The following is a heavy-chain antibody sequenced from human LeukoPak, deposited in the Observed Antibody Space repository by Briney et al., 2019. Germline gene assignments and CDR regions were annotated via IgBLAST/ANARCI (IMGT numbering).Heavy chain of an antibody. Sequence: GGSLRLSCAASGITFSSYGMSWVRQAPGKGLEWVSSISSTGGTTYYADSVKGRFTISRDNSKNTLYLQMNSLRAEDTAIYYCAKNGDRGAYCTGGTCYPYFYYYMDVWGEGTTVTI. CDR3: AKNGDRGAYCTGGTCYPYFYYYMDV. V-gene: IGHV3-23*01. CDR1: GITFSSYG. CDR2: ISSTGGTT. J-gene: IGHJ6*03. D-gene: IGHD2-15*01.